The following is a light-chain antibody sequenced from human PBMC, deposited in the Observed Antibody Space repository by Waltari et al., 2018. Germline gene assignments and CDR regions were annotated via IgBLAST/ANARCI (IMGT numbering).Light chain of an antibody. Sequence: EIVMMQSPATLSVSPGERATLSCRASQSVNNNLVWYQQKPGQAPRLLIYGASSRATDIPARFSGSGSGTDFTLTISSLQSEDFAVYYCQQHNNWPRTFGQGTKVEI. CDR1: QSVNNN. V-gene: IGKV3-15*01. CDR3: QQHNNWPRT. J-gene: IGKJ1*01. CDR2: GAS.